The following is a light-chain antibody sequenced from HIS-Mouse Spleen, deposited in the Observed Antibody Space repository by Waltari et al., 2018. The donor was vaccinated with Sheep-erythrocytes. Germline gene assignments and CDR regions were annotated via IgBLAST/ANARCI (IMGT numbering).Light chain of an antibody. CDR3: QAWDSSIVV. CDR1: SLPKKY. CDR2: QDT. V-gene: IGLV3-1*01. J-gene: IGLJ2*01. Sequence: SYELTQPPSGSVSPGQTARTTCSGDSLPKKYACWYQQKPGQSPVLVIYQDTKRPSWIPERFSGSNSGNTATLSISGTQAMDEADYYCQAWDSSIVVFGGGTKLTVL.